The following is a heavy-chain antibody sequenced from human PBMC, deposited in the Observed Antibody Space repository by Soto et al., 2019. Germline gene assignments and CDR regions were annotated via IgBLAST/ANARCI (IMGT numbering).Heavy chain of an antibody. Sequence: SCAAAGFTFSSYGMHWVRQAPGKGLEWVAVISYDGSNKYYADSVKGRFTISRDNSKNTLYLQMNSLRAEDTAVYYCARDQPAYYFDYWGQGTLVTVSS. J-gene: IGHJ4*02. V-gene: IGHV3-30*03. CDR3: ARDQPAYYFDY. CDR1: GFTFSSYG. CDR2: ISYDGSNK.